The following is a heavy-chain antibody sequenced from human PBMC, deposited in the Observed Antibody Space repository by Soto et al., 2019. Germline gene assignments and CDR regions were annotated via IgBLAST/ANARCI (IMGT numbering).Heavy chain of an antibody. V-gene: IGHV3-66*01. D-gene: IGHD2-2*01. CDR3: AREMRRDLGYCSSSSCYVRWFDP. CDR2: IYTDGRT. J-gene: IGHJ5*02. Sequence: GGSLRLSCAASGLTVSTNYMSWVRQAPGKGLEWVSVIYTDGRTYDAESVKGRFTISRDNSKNTLYLQMNSLRAEDTAVYYCAREMRRDLGYCSSSSCYVRWFDPWGQGTLVTVSS. CDR1: GLTVSTNY.